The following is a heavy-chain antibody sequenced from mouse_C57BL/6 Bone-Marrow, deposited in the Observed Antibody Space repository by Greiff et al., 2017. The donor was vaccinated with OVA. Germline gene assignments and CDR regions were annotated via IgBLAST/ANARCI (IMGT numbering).Heavy chain of an antibody. CDR3: ARDKGRGYYVGYAMDY. J-gene: IGHJ4*01. Sequence: EVKLMESEGGLVQPGSSMKLSCTASGFTFSDYYMAWVRQVPEKGLEWVANINYDGSSTYYLDSLKSRFIISRDNAKNILYLQMSSLKSEDTATYYCARDKGRGYYVGYAMDYWGQGTSVTVSS. CDR1: GFTFSDYY. CDR2: INYDGSST. D-gene: IGHD2-3*01. V-gene: IGHV5-16*01.